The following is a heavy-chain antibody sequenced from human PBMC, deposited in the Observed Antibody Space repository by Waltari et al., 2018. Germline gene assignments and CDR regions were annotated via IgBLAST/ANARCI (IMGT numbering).Heavy chain of an antibody. CDR3: ARGSLGGNFLDF. CDR2: IDHSGSA. CDR1: GESLINYY. V-gene: IGHV4-34*02. J-gene: IGHJ4*02. Sequence: QVQLQQWGAGLLTPSETLPLTCAVYGESLINYYWTWIRQPPGKGLEWIGEIDHSGSANYNPSLKSRVSISMDTSKKQFFLKMRSVTAADTAVYYCARGSLGGNFLDFWGQGTLVTVSS. D-gene: IGHD6-6*01.